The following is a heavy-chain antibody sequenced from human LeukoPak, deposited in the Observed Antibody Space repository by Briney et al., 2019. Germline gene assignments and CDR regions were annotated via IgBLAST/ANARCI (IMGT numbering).Heavy chain of an antibody. CDR1: GYSITSGYF. V-gene: IGHV4-38-2*02. J-gene: IGHJ2*01. D-gene: IGHD5-18*01. CDR2: IYHSGST. CDR3: ARDSSRGYSYGYAWYFDL. Sequence: SETLSLTCTVSGYSITSGYFWGWIRQPPEKGLEWIGSIYHSGSTYYNPSLKSRVTISVDTSKNQFSLKLSSVTAADTAVYYCARDSSRGYSYGYAWYFDLWGRGTLVTVSS.